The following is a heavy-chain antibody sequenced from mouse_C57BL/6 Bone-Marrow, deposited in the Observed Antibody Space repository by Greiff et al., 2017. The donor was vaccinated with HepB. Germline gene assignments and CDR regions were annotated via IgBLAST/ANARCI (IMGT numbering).Heavy chain of an antibody. V-gene: IGHV1-64*01. CDR3: ARDYGNYVGWYFDV. CDR1: GYTFTSYW. J-gene: IGHJ1*03. Sequence: QVQLQQPGAELVKPGASVKLSCKASGYTFTSYWMHWVKQRPGQGLEWIGMIHPNSGSTNYNEKFKSKATLTVDKSSSTAYMQLSSLTSEDSAVYYCARDYGNYVGWYFDVWGTGTTVTVSS. D-gene: IGHD2-1*01. CDR2: IHPNSGST.